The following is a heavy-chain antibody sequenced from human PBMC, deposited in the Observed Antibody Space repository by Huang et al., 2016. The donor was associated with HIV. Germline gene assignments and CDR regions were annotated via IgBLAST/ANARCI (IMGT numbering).Heavy chain of an antibody. D-gene: IGHD6-19*01. CDR2: IYYIGHT. CDR3: ARHGRVAGHYYNNMDV. V-gene: IGHV4-39*01. CDR1: GGSISSSSYY. J-gene: IGHJ6*02. Sequence: LQLQESGPGLVKSSETLSLICTVSGGSISSSSYYWGWIRQPPGKGPEWIGSIYYIGHTYYNPPLKSRVTISVDTSKNQFSLKVNSVTAADTAVYYCARHGRVAGHYYNNMDVWGRGTTVTVSS.